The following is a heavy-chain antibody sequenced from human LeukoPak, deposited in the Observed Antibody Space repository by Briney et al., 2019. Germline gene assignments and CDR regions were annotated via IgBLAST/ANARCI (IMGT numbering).Heavy chain of an antibody. J-gene: IGHJ6*02. Sequence: ASVKVSFKASGYTFTVYYMHWVRQAPGQGHEWMGWINPNSGGTNYAQKFQGRVTMTRDTSISTAYMELSRLRSDDTAVYYCARVRVEGPVARGMDVWGQGTTVTVSS. CDR1: GYTFTVYY. CDR3: ARVRVEGPVARGMDV. CDR2: INPNSGGT. V-gene: IGHV1-2*02. D-gene: IGHD6-19*01.